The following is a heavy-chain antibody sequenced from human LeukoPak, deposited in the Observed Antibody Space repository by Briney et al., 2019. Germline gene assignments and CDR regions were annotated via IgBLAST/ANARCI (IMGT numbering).Heavy chain of an antibody. Sequence: GGSLRLSCAASGFTFSSYEMNWVRQAPGKGLEWVSFISASGDTIYYTDSVKGRFTISRDNAKNSLYLQMNSLRAEDTAIYYCARDGAGVGSTKLDHWGQGTLVTVSS. V-gene: IGHV3-48*03. J-gene: IGHJ5*02. CDR1: GFTFSSYE. CDR2: ISASGDTI. D-gene: IGHD1-26*01. CDR3: ARDGAGVGSTKLDH.